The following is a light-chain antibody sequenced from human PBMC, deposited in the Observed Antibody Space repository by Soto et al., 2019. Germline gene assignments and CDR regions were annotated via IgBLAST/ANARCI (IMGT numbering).Light chain of an antibody. J-gene: IGKJ2*01. CDR2: DAS. CDR1: QDISKY. CDR3: QQFDTLPPA. V-gene: IGKV1-33*01. Sequence: DIQMTQSPSSLSASVGDRVTITCQASQDISKYLNWYQLQPGKAPRHLIYDASNVDAGVPSRFIESGPRTDFTLTISILQPEDIATYFCQQFDTLPPAFGQGTKLEIK.